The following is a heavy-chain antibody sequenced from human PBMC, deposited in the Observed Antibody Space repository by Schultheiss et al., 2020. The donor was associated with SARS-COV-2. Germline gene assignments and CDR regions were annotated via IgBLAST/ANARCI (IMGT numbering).Heavy chain of an antibody. V-gene: IGHV4-59*01. CDR2: IYYSGST. Sequence: SETLSLTCTVSGGSISSYYWSWIRQPPGKGLEWIGYIYYSGSTNYNPSLKSRVTISVDTSKNKFSLKLSSVTAADTAVYYCAITTHYYDSSGYHYYMDVWGKGTTDTVSS. CDR3: AITTHYYDSSGYHYYMDV. CDR1: GGSISSYY. D-gene: IGHD3-22*01. J-gene: IGHJ6*03.